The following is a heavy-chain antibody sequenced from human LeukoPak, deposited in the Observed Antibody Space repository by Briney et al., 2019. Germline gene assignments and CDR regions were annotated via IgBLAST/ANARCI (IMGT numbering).Heavy chain of an antibody. CDR2: IYTSGST. CDR1: GGSISSYY. D-gene: IGHD2-2*01. CDR3: ARGVVRRGPDNWFDP. V-gene: IGHV4-4*07. Sequence: SETLSLTXTVSGGSISSYYWSWIRQPAGKGLEWIGRIYTSGSTNYNPSLKSRVTMSVDTSKNQFSLKLSSVTAADTAVYYCARGVVRRGPDNWFDPWGQGTLVTVSS. J-gene: IGHJ5*02.